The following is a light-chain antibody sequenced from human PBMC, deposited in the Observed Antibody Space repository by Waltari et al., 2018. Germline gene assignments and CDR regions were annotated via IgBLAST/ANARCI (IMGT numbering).Light chain of an antibody. CDR2: AAS. Sequence: AIRITQSPSSLPASTGDRVTITCRASQGISSYLAWYQQKPGKAPKLLIYAASTLQSGVPSRFSGSGSGTDFTLTISCLQSEDFATYYCQQYYSYPNTFGPGTKVDIK. CDR3: QQYYSYPNT. V-gene: IGKV1-8*01. CDR1: QGISSY. J-gene: IGKJ3*01.